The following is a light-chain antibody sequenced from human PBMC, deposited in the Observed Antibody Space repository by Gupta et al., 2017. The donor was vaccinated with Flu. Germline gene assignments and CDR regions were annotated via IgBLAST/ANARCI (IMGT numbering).Light chain of an antibody. Sequence: QSVLTQPPSVSAAPGQKVPFSCSGSASNIGINFVSWYQQLPGTAPKLLIYDNDKRPSGIPDRFSGSKSGTSATLGITGLQTGDEADYYCGTWDNSLSAVVFGGGTRLAVL. CDR1: ASNIGINF. V-gene: IGLV1-51*01. J-gene: IGLJ2*01. CDR3: GTWDNSLSAVV. CDR2: DND.